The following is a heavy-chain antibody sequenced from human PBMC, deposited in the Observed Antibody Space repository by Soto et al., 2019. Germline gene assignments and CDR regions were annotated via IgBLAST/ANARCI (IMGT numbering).Heavy chain of an antibody. V-gene: IGHV3-53*01. CDR2: IYRGEST. J-gene: IGHJ6*02. D-gene: IGHD3-22*01. CDR3: ARYYDYSGGTSGGMDV. CDR1: WFTVISLF. Sequence: PGGPLNLSFAAVWFTVISLFMGWVRRGPGKGLEWVSTIYRGESTYYTDSVKGRFTISRDNSKNTLYLQMNGLRAEDTAVYYCARYYDYSGGTSGGMDVWGQGT.